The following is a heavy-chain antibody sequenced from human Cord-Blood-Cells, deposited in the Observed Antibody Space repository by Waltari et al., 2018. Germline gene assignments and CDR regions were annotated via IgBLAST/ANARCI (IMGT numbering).Heavy chain of an antibody. CDR3: ATRSRVGWFDP. D-gene: IGHD1-26*01. Sequence: QVQMVQSGAEVKKPGASVKVSCKVSGYTLTELSMHWVRQAPGNGLEWMGGFDPEDGETSYTQKSQGRVTMTEDTSQDTAFMGLSSLRSEGTAVYYCATRSRVGWFDPWGQETLVTVSS. CDR2: FDPEDGET. V-gene: IGHV1-24*01. CDR1: GYTLTELS. J-gene: IGHJ5*02.